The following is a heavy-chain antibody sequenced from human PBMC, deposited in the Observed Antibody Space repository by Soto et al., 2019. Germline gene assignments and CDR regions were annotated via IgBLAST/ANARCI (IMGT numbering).Heavy chain of an antibody. Sequence: QVQLVQSGAEVKKPGASVKVSCKVSGHTLSELSMHWVRQAPGKGLEWMGGFDPEDGETISAQKFQGRVTMTADTSTDSIYMELSSLRSEDTAVYYCAAGGTRWLHSPFDYWGQGTLVTISS. J-gene: IGHJ4*02. CDR2: FDPEDGET. V-gene: IGHV1-24*01. D-gene: IGHD1-1*01. CDR3: AAGGTRWLHSPFDY. CDR1: GHTLSELS.